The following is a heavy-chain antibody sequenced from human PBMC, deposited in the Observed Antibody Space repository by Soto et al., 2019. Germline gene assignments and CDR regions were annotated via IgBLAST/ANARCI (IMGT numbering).Heavy chain of an antibody. V-gene: IGHV1-18*01. CDR3: AKRGYCSGGSCYYDY. Sequence: QVQLVQSGAEVKKPGASVKVSCKASGYTFTSYGISWVRQAPGQGLEGMGWISAYNGNTNYAQKLQGRVTMTTDTSTSTADMELRSLRSDDTAVYYCAKRGYCSGGSCYYDYWGQGTLVTVSS. J-gene: IGHJ4*02. CDR1: GYTFTSYG. CDR2: ISAYNGNT. D-gene: IGHD2-15*01.